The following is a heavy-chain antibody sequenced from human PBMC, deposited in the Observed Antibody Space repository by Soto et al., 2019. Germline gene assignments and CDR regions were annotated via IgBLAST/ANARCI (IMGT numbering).Heavy chain of an antibody. Sequence: QVQLVQSGAEVMKPGSSVKVSCKASGGTFSSYAISWVRQAPGQGLEWMGGIIPIFGTANYAQKFQGRVTITADESTSTAYMELSSLRSEDTVVYYCTSTYCSGGSCPMDAFDIWGQVTMVTVSS. CDR1: GGTFSSYA. D-gene: IGHD2-15*01. CDR3: TSTYCSGGSCPMDAFDI. CDR2: IIPIFGTA. V-gene: IGHV1-69*01. J-gene: IGHJ3*02.